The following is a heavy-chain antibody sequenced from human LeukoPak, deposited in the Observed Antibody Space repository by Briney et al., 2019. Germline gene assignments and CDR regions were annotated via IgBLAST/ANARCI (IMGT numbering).Heavy chain of an antibody. Sequence: GGSLRLSCAASGFTFSNYAMSWVRQAPGKGLEWVSGISGSAGSTYYADSAKGRFTISRENAKKTVYLKMNSLRAEDTAVYYCAKNFGQYDNWGQGTLVTVSS. D-gene: IGHD3-10*01. CDR3: AKNFGQYDN. V-gene: IGHV3-23*01. CDR1: GFTFSNYA. J-gene: IGHJ4*02. CDR2: ISGSAGST.